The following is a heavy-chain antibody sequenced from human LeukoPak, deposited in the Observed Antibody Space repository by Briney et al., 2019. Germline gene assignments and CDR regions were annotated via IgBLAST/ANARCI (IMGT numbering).Heavy chain of an antibody. Sequence: GGSLSLFCVVSGIFFSNYHAGWVRQAPGEGLQCVSDISTSRSTYYAASVKGRFTISRDNSKNTLYLQMNSLRADDTAVYYCAKIDGIVGDTLGHFDYWGQGTLVTVSS. CDR1: GIFFSNYH. CDR2: ISTSRST. D-gene: IGHD1-26*01. V-gene: IGHV3-23*01. J-gene: IGHJ4*02. CDR3: AKIDGIVGDTLGHFDY.